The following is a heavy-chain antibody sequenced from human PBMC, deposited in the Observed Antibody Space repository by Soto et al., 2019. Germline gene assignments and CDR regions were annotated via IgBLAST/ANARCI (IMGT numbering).Heavy chain of an antibody. CDR1: GYSFTNYW. CDR3: ARHNRYSSTWFGGWFDP. D-gene: IGHD6-13*01. Sequence: GESLKISCQGSGYSFTNYWVGWVRQIPGRGLEWMGIIHPGDSDTRYSPFFQGQVTISADKSISTAYLQWSSLKASDTAMYYCARHNRYSSTWFGGWFDPWGQGTLVTVSS. V-gene: IGHV5-51*01. CDR2: IHPGDSDT. J-gene: IGHJ5*02.